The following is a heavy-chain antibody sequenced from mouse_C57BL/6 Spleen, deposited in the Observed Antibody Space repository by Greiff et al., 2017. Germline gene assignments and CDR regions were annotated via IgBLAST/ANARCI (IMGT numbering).Heavy chain of an antibody. J-gene: IGHJ2*01. CDR2: IDPSDSYT. D-gene: IGHD2-10*02. V-gene: IGHV1-69*01. Sequence: QVQLKQPGAELVMPGASVKLSCKASGYTFTSYWMHWVKQRPGQGLEWIGEIDPSDSYTNYNQKFKGKSTLTVDKSSSTAYMQLSSLTSEDSAVYYCARVGYGNYVGYWGQGTTLTVSS. CDR1: GYTFTSYW. CDR3: ARVGYGNYVGY.